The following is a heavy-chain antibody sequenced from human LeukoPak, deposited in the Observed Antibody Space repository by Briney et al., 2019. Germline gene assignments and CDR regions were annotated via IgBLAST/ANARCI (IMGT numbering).Heavy chain of an antibody. D-gene: IGHD3-22*01. V-gene: IGHV3-33*01. CDR2: IWYDGSNK. CDR3: ARDPTSGYYGMIL. Sequence: GGSVRLSCAASGFTFSSYGMHWDRQAPGKGLEWVAVIWYDGSNKYYADSVKGRFTISRDNSKNTLYLQMNSLRAEDTAVYYCARDPTSGYYGMILWGQGTLVPVSS. CDR1: GFTFSSYG. J-gene: IGHJ1*01.